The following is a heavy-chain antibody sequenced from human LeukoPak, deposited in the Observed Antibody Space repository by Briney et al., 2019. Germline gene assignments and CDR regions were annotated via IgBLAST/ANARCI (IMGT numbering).Heavy chain of an antibody. CDR1: GGSFSGYY. D-gene: IGHD6-13*01. Sequence: SETLSLTCAVYGGSFSGYYWSWIRQPPGKGLEWIGEINHSGSTNYNPSLKSRVTISVDTSKNQFSLKLSSVTAADTAVYYCARDNRIAAAGQGGVDYWGQGTLVTVSS. J-gene: IGHJ4*02. CDR2: INHSGST. CDR3: ARDNRIAAAGQGGVDY. V-gene: IGHV4-34*01.